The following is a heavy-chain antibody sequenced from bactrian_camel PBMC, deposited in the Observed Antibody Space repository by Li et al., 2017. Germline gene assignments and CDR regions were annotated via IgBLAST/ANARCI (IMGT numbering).Heavy chain of an antibody. J-gene: IGHJ4*01. V-gene: IGHV3S53*01. CDR1: GYTYSSAC. CDR3: AADVAYCSGYDERCCAEHEETYNY. CDR2: IDSDGST. Sequence: HVQLVESGGGSVQAGGSLKLSCAGTGYTYSSACMAWFRQAPGREREGVAAIDSDGSTSYGTSVLGRFTISQDNAKNTLYLQMNSLKPEDTAMYYCAADVAYCSGYDERCCAEHEETYNYWGQGTQVTVS. D-gene: IGHD3*01.